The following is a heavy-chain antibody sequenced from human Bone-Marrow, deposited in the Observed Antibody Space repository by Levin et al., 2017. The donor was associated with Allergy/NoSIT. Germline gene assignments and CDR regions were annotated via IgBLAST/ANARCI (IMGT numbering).Heavy chain of an antibody. CDR2: ISGSGGSI. CDR3: ARDGGYDSSWALFDY. J-gene: IGHJ4*02. Sequence: PGGSLRLSCAASGFTFSSYEMNWVRQAPGKGLEWVSYISGSGGSIKYADSVKGRFTISRDNAKNSLYLQMNSLRAEDTAVYYCARDGGYDSSWALFDYWGQGTRVTVSS. V-gene: IGHV3-48*03. D-gene: IGHD6-13*01. CDR1: GFTFSSYE.